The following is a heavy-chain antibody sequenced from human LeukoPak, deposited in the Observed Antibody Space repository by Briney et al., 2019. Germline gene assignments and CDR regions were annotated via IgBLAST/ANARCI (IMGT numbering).Heavy chain of an antibody. D-gene: IGHD4-17*01. V-gene: IGHV3-43*01. Sequence: PGGSLRLSCAASGFTFDDYTMHWVRQAPGKGLEWVSLISWDGGSTYYADSAKGRFTISRDNSKNSLYLQMNSLRTEDTALYYCASGYGDYAPEGYWGQGTLVTVSS. CDR1: GFTFDDYT. CDR3: ASGYGDYAPEGY. CDR2: ISWDGGST. J-gene: IGHJ4*02.